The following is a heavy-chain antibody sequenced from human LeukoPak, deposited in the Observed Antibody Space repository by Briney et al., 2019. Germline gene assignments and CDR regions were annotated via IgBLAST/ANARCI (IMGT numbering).Heavy chain of an antibody. D-gene: IGHD6-13*01. J-gene: IGHJ5*02. Sequence: GGSLRLSCAASGFTFRTFGMHWVRQAPGKGLEWVTVASWDGSEKFYADSVKGRFTVSRDNSKNTLYLQMNSLTVEDTALYYCVKHVGSRWSNNRFDPWGQGTLVTVS. CDR1: GFTFRTFG. CDR2: ASWDGSEK. CDR3: VKHVGSRWSNNRFDP. V-gene: IGHV3-30*18.